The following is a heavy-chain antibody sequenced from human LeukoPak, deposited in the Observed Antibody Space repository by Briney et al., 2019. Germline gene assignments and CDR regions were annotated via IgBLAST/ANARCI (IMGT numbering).Heavy chain of an antibody. J-gene: IGHJ5*02. CDR1: GYTFTSYG. CDR3: ARHPDHYSSGWYWFDP. V-gene: IGHV1-18*01. Sequence: VASVKVSCKASGYTFTSYGISWVRQAPGQGLEWMGWISAYNGNTNYAQKLQGRVTMTTDTSTSTAYMELRSLRSDDTAVYYCARHPDHYSSGWYWFDPWGQGTLVTVSS. CDR2: ISAYNGNT. D-gene: IGHD6-19*01.